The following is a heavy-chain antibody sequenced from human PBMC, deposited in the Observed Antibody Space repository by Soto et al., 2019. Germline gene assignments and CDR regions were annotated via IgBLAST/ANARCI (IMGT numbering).Heavy chain of an antibody. CDR3: ARALDTAMASKDNWFDP. D-gene: IGHD5-18*01. CDR2: ISYDENNR. J-gene: IGHJ5*02. CDR1: GFTFRSYA. Sequence: QVQLVESGGGVVQPGRSLRLSCAASGFTFRSYAMHWVRQAPGKGLEWVAAISYDENNRYYTDSVKGRFTISRDNSKNTLYLQVNSLGAEDTAVYYCARALDTAMASKDNWFDPWGQGTLVTVSS. V-gene: IGHV3-30-3*01.